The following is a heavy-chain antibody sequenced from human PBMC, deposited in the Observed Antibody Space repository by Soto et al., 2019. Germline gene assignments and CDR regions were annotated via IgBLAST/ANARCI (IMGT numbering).Heavy chain of an antibody. D-gene: IGHD3-16*02. CDR2: IAHDAKNQ. Sequence: QELLVESGGGVVQPGRSLRLSCAASGFNFGVYGMYWVRQAPGKGLEWVSTIAHDAKNQWYSDSVKGRFIVSRDNPKHTLDLQMDSLRDEHTGVYYCVRDLSIAGDFWGQGALVIVSS. CDR3: VRDLSIAGDF. J-gene: IGHJ4*02. V-gene: IGHV3-33*05. CDR1: GFNFGVYG.